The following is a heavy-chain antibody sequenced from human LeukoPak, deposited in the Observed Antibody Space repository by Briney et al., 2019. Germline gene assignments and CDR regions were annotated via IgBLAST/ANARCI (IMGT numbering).Heavy chain of an antibody. Sequence: ASVKVSCKASGYTFTGYYMHWVRQAPGQGLEWMGWINANSGGTNYAQKFQGRVTMTRDTSISTAYMELSRLRSDDTAVYYCAKIGPFYGDYPFYYFDYWGQGTLVTVSS. CDR2: INANSGGT. V-gene: IGHV1-2*02. D-gene: IGHD4-17*01. CDR1: GYTFTGYY. CDR3: AKIGPFYGDYPFYYFDY. J-gene: IGHJ4*02.